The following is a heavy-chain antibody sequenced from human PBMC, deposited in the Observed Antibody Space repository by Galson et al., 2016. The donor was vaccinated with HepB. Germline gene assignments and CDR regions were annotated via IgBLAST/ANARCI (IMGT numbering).Heavy chain of an antibody. CDR1: GFTFSSYT. J-gene: IGHJ4*02. CDR2: FTTSTSDT. V-gene: IGHV3-23*05. D-gene: IGHD6-19*01. CDR3: AKSPWSSSGPFDN. Sequence: SLRLSCAASGFTFSSYTMNWVRQAPGKGLEWISAFTTSTSDTHYADSVKGRFTISRDNSKSTVYLQMNSLRAEDTAIYYCAKSPWSSSGPFDNWGQGTLVTVSS.